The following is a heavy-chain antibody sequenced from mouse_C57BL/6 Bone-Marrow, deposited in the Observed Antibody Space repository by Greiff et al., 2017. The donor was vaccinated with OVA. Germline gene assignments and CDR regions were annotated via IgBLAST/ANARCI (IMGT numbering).Heavy chain of an antibody. CDR2: IHPNSGST. CDR1: GYTFTSYW. D-gene: IGHD1-1*01. V-gene: IGHV1-64*01. Sequence: VQLQQPGAELVKPGASVKLSCKASGYTFTSYWMHWVKQRPGQGLEWIGMIHPNSGSTNYNEKFKSKATLTVDKSSSTAYMQLSSLTSEDSAVYYWARGYYGSSYGVGFAYWGQGTLVTVSA. CDR3: ARGYYGSSYGVGFAY. J-gene: IGHJ3*01.